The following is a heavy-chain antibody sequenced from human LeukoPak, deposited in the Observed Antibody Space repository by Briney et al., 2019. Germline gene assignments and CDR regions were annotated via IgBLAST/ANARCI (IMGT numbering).Heavy chain of an antibody. V-gene: IGHV4-38-2*01. J-gene: IGHJ3*02. CDR1: GYSISSGYY. D-gene: IGHD6-6*01. CDR2: IYHSGST. CDR3: ARRSPSCAFDI. Sequence: SETLSLTCAVSGYSISSGYYWGWIRQPPGKGLEWIGSIYHSGSTYYNPSLKSRVTISVDTSKNQFSLKLSSVTAADTAVYYCARRSPSCAFDIWGQGTMVTVSS.